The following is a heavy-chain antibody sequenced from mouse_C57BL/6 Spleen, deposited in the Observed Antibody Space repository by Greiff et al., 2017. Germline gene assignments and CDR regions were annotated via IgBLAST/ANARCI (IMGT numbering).Heavy chain of an antibody. D-gene: IGHD1-1*01. CDR2: IYPGDGDT. CDR3: ATSYGSKDYYAMDY. J-gene: IGHJ4*01. CDR1: GYAFSSSW. V-gene: IGHV1-82*01. Sequence: VKPGASVKISCKASGYAFSSSWMNWVKQRPGKGLEWIGRIYPGDGDTNYNGKFKGKATLTADKSSSTAYMQLSSLTSEDSAVYFCATSYGSKDYYAMDYWGQGTSVTVSS.